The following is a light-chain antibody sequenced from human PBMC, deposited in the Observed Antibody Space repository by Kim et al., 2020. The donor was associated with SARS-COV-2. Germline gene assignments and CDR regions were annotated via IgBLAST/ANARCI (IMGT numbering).Light chain of an antibody. CDR3: QQYDSSRT. CDR1: QSVSSSY. CDR2: GAS. V-gene: IGKV3-20*01. J-gene: IGKJ1*01. Sequence: LSARERATPSCRASQSVSSSYVAWYQQKPGQAPRLLIYGASSRATGIPDRFSGSGSGTDFTLTISRLEPEDFALYYCQQYDSSRTFGQGTKVDIK.